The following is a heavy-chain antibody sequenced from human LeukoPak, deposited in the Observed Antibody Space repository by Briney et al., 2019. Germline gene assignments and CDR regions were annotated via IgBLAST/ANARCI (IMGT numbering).Heavy chain of an antibody. J-gene: IGHJ3*02. CDR1: GGSISSSSYY. V-gene: IGHV4-39*01. Sequence: SETLSLTCTVSGGSISSSSYYWGWIRQPPGKGLEWIGSIYYSGSTYYNPSLKSRVTISVDTSKNQFSLKLSSVTAADTAVYYCTAPYYYDSSGYYPGAFDIWGQGTMVTVSS. CDR2: IYYSGST. D-gene: IGHD3-22*01. CDR3: TAPYYYDSSGYYPGAFDI.